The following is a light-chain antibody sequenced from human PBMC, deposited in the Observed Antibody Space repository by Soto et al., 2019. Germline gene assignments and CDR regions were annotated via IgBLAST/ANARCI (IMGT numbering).Light chain of an antibody. J-gene: IGKJ2*01. CDR3: QQYNNWPYS. Sequence: EIVMTQSPATLSVSPGERATLSCRASQSVSSNLAWYQQKPGQAPRPLIYGASTRATGIPAGFSGSGSGTECTLTISSLQSEDCAVYYCQQYNNWPYSLGQGTKLEVK. CDR2: GAS. CDR1: QSVSSN. V-gene: IGKV3-15*01.